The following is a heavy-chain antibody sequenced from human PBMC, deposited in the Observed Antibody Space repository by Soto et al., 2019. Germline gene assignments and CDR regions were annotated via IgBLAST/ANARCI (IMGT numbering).Heavy chain of an antibody. CDR2: IGTAGGT. Sequence: PGGSLRLSCAASGFTFSSYDMHWVRQATGKGLEWVSAIGTAGGTYYPGSVKGRFTISRENAKNTLYLQMNSLRAEDTAVYYCANPGITMVRGVVTFDYWGQGTLVTVSS. D-gene: IGHD3-10*01. V-gene: IGHV3-13*01. CDR1: GFTFSSYD. CDR3: ANPGITMVRGVVTFDY. J-gene: IGHJ4*02.